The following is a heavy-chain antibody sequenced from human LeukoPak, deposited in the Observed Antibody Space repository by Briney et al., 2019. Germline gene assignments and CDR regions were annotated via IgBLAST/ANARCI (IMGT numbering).Heavy chain of an antibody. CDR2: IYSGGST. V-gene: IGHV3-53*01. CDR3: ARSDWFDP. CDR1: GFTVSSKY. J-gene: IGHJ5*02. D-gene: IGHD6-6*01. Sequence: PGGSLRLSCAASGFTVSSKYMSWVRQAPGKGLEWVSVIYSGGSTYYADSVKGRFTISRDNSKNTLYLQMNSLKAEDTAVYYCARSDWFDPWGQGTLVTVSS.